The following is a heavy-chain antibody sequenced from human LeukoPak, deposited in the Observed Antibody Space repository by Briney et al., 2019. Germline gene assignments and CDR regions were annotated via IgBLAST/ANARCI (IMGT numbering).Heavy chain of an antibody. V-gene: IGHV4-31*03. CDR3: ARALGVVIRAPSFDP. J-gene: IGHJ5*02. Sequence: SQTLSLTCTVSGGSISSGGYYWSWIRQHPGKGLEWIGYVYYSRSTYYNPSLKSRATISVDTSKNQFSLKLSSVTAADTAVYYCARALGVVIRAPSFDPWGQGTLVTVSS. CDR1: GGSISSGGYY. CDR2: VYYSRST. D-gene: IGHD3-3*01.